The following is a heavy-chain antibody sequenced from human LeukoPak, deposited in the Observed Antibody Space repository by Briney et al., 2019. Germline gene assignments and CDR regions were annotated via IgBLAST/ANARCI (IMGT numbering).Heavy chain of an antibody. CDR3: ARFPLSEYLRALYYFDY. CDR2: IYPGDSDT. J-gene: IGHJ4*02. CDR1: GYIFTSYW. Sequence: GEYLKISCKGSGYIFTSYWFGWVRQLPGKGLEWMGCIYPGDSDTRYSPSFQGQVTISADKSISTAYLQWSSLKASDTAMYYCARFPLSEYLRALYYFDYWGQGTLVTVSS. D-gene: IGHD2/OR15-2a*01. V-gene: IGHV5-51*01.